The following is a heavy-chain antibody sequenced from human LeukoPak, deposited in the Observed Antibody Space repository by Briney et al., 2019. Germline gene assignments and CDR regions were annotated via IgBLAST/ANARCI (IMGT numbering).Heavy chain of an antibody. J-gene: IGHJ4*02. D-gene: IGHD2/OR15-2a*01. CDR1: GFTFSTYR. CDR2: ISGSDGST. V-gene: IGHV3-23*01. Sequence: GGSLRLSCAASGFTFSTYRMSWVRQAPGKGLEWVSGISGSDGSTNYADSVKGRFTISRENSKNTLYLQMNSLRAEDTAVYYCAKDSAKKYDDYWGRGTLVTVSS. CDR3: AKDSAKKYDDY.